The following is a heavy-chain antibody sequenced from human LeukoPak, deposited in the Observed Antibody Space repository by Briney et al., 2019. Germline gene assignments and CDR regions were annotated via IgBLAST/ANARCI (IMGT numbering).Heavy chain of an antibody. J-gene: IGHJ4*02. Sequence: PGGSLRLSCAASGFTVSSDYMTWVRQAPGKGLEWVSVTYSGGTTYYADSVKGRFIISRDNSKNTLYLQMNSLRAEDTAVYYCAKSSNFNYDFWSGYIDYWGQGTLVTVSS. CDR3: AKSSNFNYDFWSGYIDY. D-gene: IGHD3-3*01. V-gene: IGHV3-53*01. CDR1: GFTVSSDY. CDR2: TYSGGTT.